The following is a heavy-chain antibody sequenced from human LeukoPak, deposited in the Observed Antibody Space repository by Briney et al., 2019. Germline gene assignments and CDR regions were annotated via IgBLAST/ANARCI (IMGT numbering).Heavy chain of an antibody. CDR1: GFTFSNYW. V-gene: IGHV3-74*01. CDR3: ARDYGRSRDYGMDV. J-gene: IGHJ6*02. CDR2: INSDGSST. Sequence: GGSLRLYCAASGFTFSNYWMHWVRQAPGKGLVWVSRINSDGSSTTYADSVKGRFTISRDNAKNTLYLQMNSLGAEDTAVYYCARDYGRSRDYGMDVWGQGTTVTVSS. D-gene: IGHD3-10*01.